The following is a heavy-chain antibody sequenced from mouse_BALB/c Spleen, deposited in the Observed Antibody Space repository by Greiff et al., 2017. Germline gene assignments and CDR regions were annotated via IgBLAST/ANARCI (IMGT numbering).Heavy chain of an antibody. D-gene: IGHD4-1*01. Sequence: QVQLQQSGAELVRPGTSVKISCKASGYTFTNYWLGWVKQRPGHGLEWIGDIYPGGGYTNYNEKFKGKATLTADTSSSTAYMQLSSLTSEDSAVYFCARTSGTGYAMDYWGQGTSVTVSS. J-gene: IGHJ4*01. CDR3: ARTSGTGYAMDY. CDR1: GYTFTNYW. CDR2: IYPGGGYT. V-gene: IGHV1-63*02.